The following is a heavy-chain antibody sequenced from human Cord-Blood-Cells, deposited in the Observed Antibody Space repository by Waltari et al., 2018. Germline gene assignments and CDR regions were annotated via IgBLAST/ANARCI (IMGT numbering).Heavy chain of an antibody. Sequence: EVQLVESGGGLVQRGGSLKLSCAASGFTFSGSAMHWVRQASGKGLEWVGRIRSKANSYATAYAASVKGRFTISRDDSKNTAYLQMNSLKTEDTAVYYCTSRTGGLDYWGQGTLVTVSS. CDR3: TSRTGGLDY. CDR1: GFTFSGSA. J-gene: IGHJ4*02. D-gene: IGHD7-27*01. V-gene: IGHV3-73*02. CDR2: IRSKANSYAT.